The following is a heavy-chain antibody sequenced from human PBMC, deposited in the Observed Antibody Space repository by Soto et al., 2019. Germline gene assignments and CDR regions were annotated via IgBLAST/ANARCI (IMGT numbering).Heavy chain of an antibody. CDR1: GYSLTTYW. Sequence: PGESLKSSFQGSGYSLTTYWIAWVRQMPGKVLEWMGIIYPGDSDTRYSPSFQGQVTMSADKSISTAYLQWSSLKASDTAIYYCAIHNGTTTGMAVWGQWTTVTVSS. J-gene: IGHJ6*02. V-gene: IGHV5-51*01. CDR2: IYPGDSDT. CDR3: AIHNGTTTGMAV. D-gene: IGHD1-7*01.